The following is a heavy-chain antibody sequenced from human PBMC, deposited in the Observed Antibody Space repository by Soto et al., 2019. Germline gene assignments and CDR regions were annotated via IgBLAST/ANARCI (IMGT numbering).Heavy chain of an antibody. CDR2: ISWDGGST. CDR3: AKEASEYSSSYFDY. CDR1: GFTFDDYT. J-gene: IGHJ4*02. V-gene: IGHV3-43*01. D-gene: IGHD6-6*01. Sequence: DVQLVESGGVVVQPGGSLRLSCAASGFTFDDYTMHWVRQAPGKGLEWVSLISWDGGSTYYADSVKGRFTISRDNSKNSLYLQMNSLRTEDTALYYCAKEASEYSSSYFDYWGQGTLVTVSS.